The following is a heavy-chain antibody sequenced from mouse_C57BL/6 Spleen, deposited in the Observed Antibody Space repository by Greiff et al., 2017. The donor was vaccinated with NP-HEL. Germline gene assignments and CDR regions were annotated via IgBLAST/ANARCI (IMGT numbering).Heavy chain of an antibody. CDR1: GFTFSDYY. CDR2: INYDGSST. Sequence: EVMLVESEGGSVQPGSSMKLSCTASGFTFSDYYMAWVRQVPEKGLEWVANINYDGSSTYYLDSLKSRFIISRDNAKNILYLQMSSLKSEDTATYYCARVGVYYYGSSYWWYFDVWGTGTTVTVSS. V-gene: IGHV5-16*01. CDR3: ARVGVYYYGSSYWWYFDV. J-gene: IGHJ1*03. D-gene: IGHD1-1*01.